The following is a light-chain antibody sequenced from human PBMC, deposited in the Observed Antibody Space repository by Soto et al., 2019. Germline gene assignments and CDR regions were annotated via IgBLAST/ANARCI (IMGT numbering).Light chain of an antibody. V-gene: IGKV1-9*01. J-gene: IGKJ3*01. CDR1: QGISGF. CDR3: QQLNSFPIP. CDR2: GAS. Sequence: SQLTQSPSSLSTSVGDRVTITCRARQGISGFLAWYQQKPAQAPKLLSYGASTLQSGVPSRFSGSGSGTDFTLTIGSLQPEDFATYYCQQLNSFPIPFGPGTKVDIK.